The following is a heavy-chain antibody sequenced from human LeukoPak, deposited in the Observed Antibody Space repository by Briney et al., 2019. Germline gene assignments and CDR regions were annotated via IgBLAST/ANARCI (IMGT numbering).Heavy chain of an antibody. CDR2: ISYDGSNE. D-gene: IGHD3-3*01. Sequence: PGGSLRLSCAASGFTSSTFDLHWVRQAPGKGLEWVALISYDGSNEYYADSVKGRFAISRDNSKNTLFLQLNSLRAEDTAIYYCAKGLTYNFWSGPIDYWGQGTLVTVSS. CDR3: AKGLTYNFWSGPIDY. J-gene: IGHJ4*02. V-gene: IGHV3-30*18. CDR1: GFTSSTFD.